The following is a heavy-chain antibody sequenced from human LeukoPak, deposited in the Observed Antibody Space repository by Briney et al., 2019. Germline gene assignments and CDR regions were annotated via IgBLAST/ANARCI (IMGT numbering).Heavy chain of an antibody. Sequence: ASVKVSCKVSGYTLTELSMHWVRQAPGKGLEWMGGFDPEDGETIYAQKFQGRVTMTEGTSTDTAYMELSSLRSEDTAVYYCATATTVTDIYYYYYGMDVWGQGTTVTVSS. J-gene: IGHJ6*02. D-gene: IGHD4-17*01. CDR1: GYTLTELS. CDR3: ATATTVTDIYYYYYGMDV. V-gene: IGHV1-24*01. CDR2: FDPEDGET.